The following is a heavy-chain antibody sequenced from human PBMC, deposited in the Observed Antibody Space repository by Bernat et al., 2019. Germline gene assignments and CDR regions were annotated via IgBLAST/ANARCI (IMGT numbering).Heavy chain of an antibody. D-gene: IGHD1-26*01. Sequence: QVQLVESGGGVVQPGRSLRLSCAASGFTLSSYAMHWVRQAPGQGLEWVAVISDDGSNKYYVDSVKGRFTISRDKSKNTLYLQMNSLRAEDTAVYYCARGSGRYFRNFDYWGQGTLVTVSS. CDR3: ARGSGRYFRNFDY. V-gene: IGHV3-30-3*01. CDR1: GFTLSSYA. J-gene: IGHJ4*02. CDR2: ISDDGSNK.